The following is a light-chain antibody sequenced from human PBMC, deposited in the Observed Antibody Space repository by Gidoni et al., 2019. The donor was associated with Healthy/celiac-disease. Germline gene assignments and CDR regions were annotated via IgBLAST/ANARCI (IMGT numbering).Light chain of an antibody. V-gene: IGKV1-39*01. CDR3: QQSYSTPLYT. Sequence: DIQMTQSPSSLSASVGDRVTIPCRASQSISSYLNWYQQKPGKAPKLLIYAASSLQSGVPSRFSGSGSGTDFTLTISSLQPEDVATYYCQQSYSTPLYTFGQGTKLEIK. CDR2: AAS. CDR1: QSISSY. J-gene: IGKJ2*01.